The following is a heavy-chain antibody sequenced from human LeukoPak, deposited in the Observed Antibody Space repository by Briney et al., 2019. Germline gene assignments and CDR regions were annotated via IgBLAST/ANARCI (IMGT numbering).Heavy chain of an antibody. J-gene: IGHJ4*02. Sequence: ASVKVSCKASGSTFTSYGINWVRQAPGQGLEWMGWISVYNGNTLYAQRLQGRVTMTTDTSTSTAYMDLRSLRSDDTAVYYCARALDTPTNDYWGQGTLVTVSS. CDR1: GSTFTSYG. V-gene: IGHV1-18*01. D-gene: IGHD5-18*01. CDR3: ARALDTPTNDY. CDR2: ISVYNGNT.